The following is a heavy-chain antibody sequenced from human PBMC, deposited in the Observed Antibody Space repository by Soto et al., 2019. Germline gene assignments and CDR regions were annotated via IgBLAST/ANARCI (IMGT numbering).Heavy chain of an antibody. V-gene: IGHV3-23*01. CDR3: AKHGGGGHTVDY. D-gene: IGHD2-15*01. CDR1: GFTFSSYV. CDR2: ISGSGGST. J-gene: IGHJ4*02. Sequence: EVQLLESGGGLVQPGGSLRLSCAASGFTFSSYVMSWVRQAPGKGLEWVSAISGSGGSTYYADSVKGRFTISRDNSKNTLYLEMNSLRAEDTAVYYCAKHGGGGHTVDYWGQGTLVTVSS.